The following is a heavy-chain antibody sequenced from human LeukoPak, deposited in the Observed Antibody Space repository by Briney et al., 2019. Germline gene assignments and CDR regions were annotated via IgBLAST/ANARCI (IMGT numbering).Heavy chain of an antibody. V-gene: IGHV1-8*01. J-gene: IGHJ5*02. CDR3: ARGRGSGHKENWFDP. D-gene: IGHD6-19*01. Sequence: GASVKVSCKASGSAFTTYDINWVRQATGQGPEWIGWMNPNSGNTGYTQNFQGRVTMTRNTSISTAYMELSSLKSEDTAVYYCARGRGSGHKENWFDPWGLGTLVTVSS. CDR1: GSAFTTYD. CDR2: MNPNSGNT.